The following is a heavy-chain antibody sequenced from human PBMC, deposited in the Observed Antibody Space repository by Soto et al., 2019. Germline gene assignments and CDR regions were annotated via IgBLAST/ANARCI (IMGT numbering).Heavy chain of an antibody. V-gene: IGHV1-46*01. Sequence: VASVKVSFKASGYTFTSYYMHWVRQAPGQGLEWMGIINPSGGSTSYAQKFQGRVTMTRDTSTSTVYMELSSLRSEDTAVYYCARDRGYSYGYGFPDYWGQGTLVTVSS. CDR2: INPSGGST. CDR3: ARDRGYSYGYGFPDY. D-gene: IGHD5-18*01. CDR1: GYTFTSYY. J-gene: IGHJ4*02.